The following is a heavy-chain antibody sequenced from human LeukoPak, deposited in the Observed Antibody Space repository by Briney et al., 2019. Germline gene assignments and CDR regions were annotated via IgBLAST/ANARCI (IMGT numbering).Heavy chain of an antibody. D-gene: IGHD3-22*01. CDR1: GGXISSYY. J-gene: IGHJ4*02. V-gene: IGHV4-59*01. CDR2: IYYTGST. Sequence: PSETLSLTCTVSGGXISSYYCSWIRQPPGKGLEWIGYIYYTGSTNYNPSLKSRVTISADTSKNQFSLKLGSVTAADTAVYYCARGPYYYDSSGYYYSYFDYWGQGTLVTVSS. CDR3: ARGPYYYDSSGYYYSYFDY.